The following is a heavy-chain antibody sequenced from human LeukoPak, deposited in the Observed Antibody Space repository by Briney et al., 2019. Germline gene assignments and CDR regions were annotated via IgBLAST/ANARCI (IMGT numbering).Heavy chain of an antibody. J-gene: IGHJ4*02. CDR1: GFTFSSYA. CDR3: ARAVDYYDSSGYLGY. CDR2: ISYDGSNK. V-gene: IGHV3-30*04. D-gene: IGHD3-22*01. Sequence: GRSLRLSCAASGFTFSSYAMHWVRQAPGKGLEWVAVISYDGSNKYYADSVKGRFTISRDNSKNTLYLQMNSLRAEDTAVYYCARAVDYYDSSGYLGYWGQGTLVTVSS.